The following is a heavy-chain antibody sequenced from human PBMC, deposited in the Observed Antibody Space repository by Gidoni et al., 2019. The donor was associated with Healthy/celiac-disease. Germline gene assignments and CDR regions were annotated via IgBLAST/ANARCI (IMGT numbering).Heavy chain of an antibody. Sequence: QVQLQESGPGLVKPSETLSLTCTVSGGSVSSGSYYWSWIRQPPGKGLEWIVYIYYSGSTNYNPSLKSRVTISVDTSKNQFSLKLSSVTAADTAVYYCARTKNYDFWSGYQDYWGQGTLVTVSS. CDR2: IYYSGST. J-gene: IGHJ4*02. CDR3: ARTKNYDFWSGYQDY. D-gene: IGHD3-3*01. V-gene: IGHV4-61*01. CDR1: GGSVSSGSYY.